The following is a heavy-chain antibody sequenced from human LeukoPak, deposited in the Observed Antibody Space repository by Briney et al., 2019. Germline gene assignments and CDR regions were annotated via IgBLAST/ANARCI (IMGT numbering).Heavy chain of an antibody. CDR1: GLTFSSYE. D-gene: IGHD4-17*01. CDR3: VRIDYGDFTQAFDI. V-gene: IGHV3-48*03. Sequence: GGSLRLSCAASGLTFSSYEMNWVRQAPGKRPEWLSYISNTDNNIHYADSVKGRFTISRDNAKNSLYLQMNSLRAEDTAVYYCVRIDYGDFTQAFDIWGQGTMVTVSS. CDR2: ISNTDNNI. J-gene: IGHJ3*02.